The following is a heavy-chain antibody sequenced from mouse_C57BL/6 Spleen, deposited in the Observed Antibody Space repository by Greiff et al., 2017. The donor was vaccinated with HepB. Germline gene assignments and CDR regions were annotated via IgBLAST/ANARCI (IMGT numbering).Heavy chain of an antibody. J-gene: IGHJ1*03. Sequence: EVKLVESGPELVKPGASVKISCKASGYSFTNYNMNWVKQSNGKSLEWIGVINPNYGTTSYNQKFKGKATLTVDQSSSTAYMQLNSLTSEDSAVYYCARGGTFYWYFDVWGTGTTVTVSS. V-gene: IGHV1-39*01. CDR1: GYSFTNYN. CDR2: INPNYGTT. CDR3: ARGGTFYWYFDV. D-gene: IGHD4-1*01.